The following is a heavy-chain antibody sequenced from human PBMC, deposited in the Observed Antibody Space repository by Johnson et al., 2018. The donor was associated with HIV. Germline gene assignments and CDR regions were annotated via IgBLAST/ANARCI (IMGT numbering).Heavy chain of an antibody. Sequence: VQLVESGGGLVQPGRSLRLSCAASGFTFEDYAMHWVRQPPGKGLGWVSSISWNSDTIAYADSVKGRFTISRDNAKNSLYLQMNSLRAEDTALYYCAKDIYSVSGYQDIWGQGTLVTVSS. CDR1: GFTFEDYA. CDR3: AKDIYSVSGYQDI. J-gene: IGHJ3*02. CDR2: ISWNSDTI. D-gene: IGHD3-3*01. V-gene: IGHV3-9*01.